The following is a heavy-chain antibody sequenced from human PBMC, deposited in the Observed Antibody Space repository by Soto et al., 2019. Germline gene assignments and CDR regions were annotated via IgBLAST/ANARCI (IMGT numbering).Heavy chain of an antibody. Sequence: EVQLLESGGGLVQPGGSLRLSCTASGFTFSSHAMSWVRQAPGKQLEWVSAISGSAGLTFYADSVKGRFTISRDNSKNTLYLQMKSLRAEDTAVYYCAKDWVSGSSPYWGQGTLVTVSS. V-gene: IGHV3-23*01. J-gene: IGHJ4*02. CDR3: AKDWVSGSSPY. CDR1: GFTFSSHA. CDR2: ISGSAGLT. D-gene: IGHD2-15*01.